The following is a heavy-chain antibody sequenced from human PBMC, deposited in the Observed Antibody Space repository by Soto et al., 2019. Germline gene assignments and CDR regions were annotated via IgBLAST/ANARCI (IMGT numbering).Heavy chain of an antibody. CDR2: IYYSGTT. CDR3: AAGEASSRNLAPYYLDF. V-gene: IGHV4-61*01. J-gene: IGHJ4*02. Sequence: PSETLSLTCTVSGGSVSSGSYYWSWIRQPPGKGLEWIGYIYYSGTTSFFPSYNPSLRSRVTISEDTSKNQFSLKLLSVTTADTAVYFCAAGEASSRNLAPYYLDFWGQGTLVTVSS. CDR1: GGSVSSGSYY. D-gene: IGHD6-13*01.